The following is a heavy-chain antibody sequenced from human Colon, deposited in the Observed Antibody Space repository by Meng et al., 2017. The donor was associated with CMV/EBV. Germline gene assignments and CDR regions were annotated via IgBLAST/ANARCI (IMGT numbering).Heavy chain of an antibody. CDR2: IGTAGDT. CDR1: GFTFSSYD. D-gene: IGHD4-23*01. J-gene: IGHJ6*02. Sequence: GESLKISCAASGFTFSSYDMHWVRQATGKGLEWVSAIGTAGDTYYPGSVKGRFTISRENAKNSLYLQMNSLRAGDTAVYYCAREKDYGGNGGKGYYGMDVWGQGTTVTVSS. V-gene: IGHV3-13*01. CDR3: AREKDYGGNGGKGYYGMDV.